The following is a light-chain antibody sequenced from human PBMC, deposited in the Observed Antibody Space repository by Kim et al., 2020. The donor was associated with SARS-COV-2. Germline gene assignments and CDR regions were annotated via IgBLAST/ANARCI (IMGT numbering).Light chain of an antibody. CDR2: GAS. CDR3: QQYYTTPIT. J-gene: IGKJ5*01. CDR1: QSVLSSSNNRNY. Sequence: TTSTCKASQSVLSSSNNRNYLSWHQQKPGQPPRLLIYGASSRKSGVPDRFGGSVSGTDFTLTISSLHAEDVAVYYCQQYYTTPITFGQGTRLEIK. V-gene: IGKV4-1*01.